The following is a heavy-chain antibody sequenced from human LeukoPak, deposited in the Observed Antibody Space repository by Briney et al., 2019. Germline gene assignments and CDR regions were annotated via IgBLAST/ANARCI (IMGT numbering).Heavy chain of an antibody. J-gene: IGHJ4*02. CDR3: ARASLLGYCSSTSCYQFDY. D-gene: IGHD2-2*01. CDR1: GFTFSSYA. V-gene: IGHV3-23*01. Sequence: GGSLRLSCAASGFTFSSYAMSWVRQAPGKGLEWVSAISGSGGSTYYADSVKGRFTISRDNSKNTLYLQMNSLRAEDTAVYYCARASLLGYCSSTSCYQFDYWGQGTLVAVSS. CDR2: ISGSGGST.